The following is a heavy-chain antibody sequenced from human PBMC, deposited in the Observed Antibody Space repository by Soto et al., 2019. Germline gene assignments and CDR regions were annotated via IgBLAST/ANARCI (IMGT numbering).Heavy chain of an antibody. CDR3: AAWPRSSWFDY. V-gene: IGHV3-7*05. D-gene: IGHD6-13*01. Sequence: EVQLVESGGGLVQPGGSLTLPCAGSGFAFSAYWMGWVRQAPGTGLEWVANIKQDGSEKSYVDSVKGRFTISRDNAETSMYLQMNNLRVEDTAVYYCAAWPRSSWFDYWGQGTLVTVSS. J-gene: IGHJ4*02. CDR1: GFAFSAYW. CDR2: IKQDGSEK.